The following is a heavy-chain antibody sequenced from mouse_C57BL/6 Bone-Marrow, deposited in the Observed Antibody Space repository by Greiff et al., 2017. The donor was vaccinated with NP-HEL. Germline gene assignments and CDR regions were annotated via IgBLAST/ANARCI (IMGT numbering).Heavy chain of an antibody. CDR2: ISSGGSYT. D-gene: IGHD4-1*01. Sequence: VQLQQSGGDLVKPGGSLKLSCAASGFTFSSYGMSWVRQTPDKRLEWVATISSGGSYTYYPDSVKGRFTISRDNAKNTLYLQMSSLKSEDTAMYYCARQLGRDDFDYWGQGTTLTVSS. CDR1: GFTFSSYG. CDR3: ARQLGRDDFDY. J-gene: IGHJ2*01. V-gene: IGHV5-6*01.